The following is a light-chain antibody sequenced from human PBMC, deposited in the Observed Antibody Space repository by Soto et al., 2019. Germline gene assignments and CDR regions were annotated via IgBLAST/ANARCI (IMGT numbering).Light chain of an antibody. CDR2: EVS. V-gene: IGLV2-14*01. CDR1: SSDVGGYNY. J-gene: IGLJ1*01. Sequence: LTQPASVSGSPGQSITISCTGTSSDVGGYNYVSWYQQHPGKAPKLMIYEVSNRPSGVSNRFSGSKSGNTASLPISGLPAEDEADYYCSSYTTSSTLYVFGTGTKGTVL. CDR3: SSYTTSSTLYV.